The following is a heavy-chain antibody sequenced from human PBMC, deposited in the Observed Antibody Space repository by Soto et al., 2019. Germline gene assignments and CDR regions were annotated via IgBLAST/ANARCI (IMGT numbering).Heavy chain of an antibody. V-gene: IGHV1-18*01. CDR2: ISAYNGNT. CDR1: GYTFTSYC. D-gene: IGHD2-15*01. J-gene: IGHJ4*02. Sequence: ASVNVSCKSSGYTFTSYCISWVREAPGQGLEWMGWISAYNGNTNYAQKLQGRVTMTTDTSTSTAYMELRSLRSDDTAVYYCALSGGCSGGSCYLPGGYWGQGTLVTVSS. CDR3: ALSGGCSGGSCYLPGGY.